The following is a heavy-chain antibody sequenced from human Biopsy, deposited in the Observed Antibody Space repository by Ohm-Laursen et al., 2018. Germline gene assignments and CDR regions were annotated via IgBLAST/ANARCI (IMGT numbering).Heavy chain of an antibody. V-gene: IGHV4-31*01. Sequence: TLSLTCTVSSGSISSYYWSWIRQRPGKGLEWIGYIFNSANTYYNPSLKNLITISGDTSKSQFSLKLNSVTAADTAVYYCARGDYFDSNGYFWFDPWGQGTLVTVSS. CDR2: IFNSANT. D-gene: IGHD3-22*01. CDR1: SGSISSYY. CDR3: ARGDYFDSNGYFWFDP. J-gene: IGHJ5*02.